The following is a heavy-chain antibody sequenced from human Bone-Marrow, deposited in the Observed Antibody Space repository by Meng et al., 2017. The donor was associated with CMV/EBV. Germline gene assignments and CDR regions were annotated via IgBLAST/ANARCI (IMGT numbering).Heavy chain of an antibody. D-gene: IGHD3-3*01. CDR2: IYYSGST. J-gene: IGHJ5*02. CDR1: GGSIINSSYY. CDR3: AGIGDTIFGVVINDNWFDP. V-gene: IGHV4-39*07. Sequence: SETLSLTCNVSGGSIINSSYYWGWIRQSPGKGLEWIGTIYYSGSTYYNLSLKSRVTISVDTSKNQFSLKLSSVTAADTAVYYCAGIGDTIFGVVINDNWFDPWGQGTLVTVSS.